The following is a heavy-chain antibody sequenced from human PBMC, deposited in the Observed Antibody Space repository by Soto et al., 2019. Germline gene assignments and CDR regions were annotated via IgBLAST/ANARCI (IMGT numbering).Heavy chain of an antibody. V-gene: IGHV1-69*12. Sequence: QVNLVQSGAEVKKPGSSVKVSCMASGGTFSRYALIWIRQAPGQGLEWMGGIIPTFERPNYAQRFQGRLTIIADESTSTAYKELSSLRSDERALYYCARGSGWYQSDFYLWGQGTMVTVSS. CDR2: IIPTFERP. CDR1: GGTFSRYA. CDR3: ARGSGWYQSDFYL. J-gene: IGHJ3*01. D-gene: IGHD6-13*01.